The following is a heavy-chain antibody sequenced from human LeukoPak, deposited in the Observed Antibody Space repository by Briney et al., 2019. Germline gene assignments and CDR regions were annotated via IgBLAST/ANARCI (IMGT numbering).Heavy chain of an antibody. Sequence: ASVKVSCKASGYTFTSYGISWVRQAPGQGLEWMGWISAYNGNTNYAQKLQGRVTMTTDTSTSTAYMELRSLRSDDTAVYYCARVGYSSSSLAYYYYYYMDVWGKGTTVTVSS. J-gene: IGHJ6*03. CDR1: GYTFTSYG. D-gene: IGHD6-6*01. CDR2: ISAYNGNT. CDR3: ARVGYSSSSLAYYYYYYMDV. V-gene: IGHV1-18*01.